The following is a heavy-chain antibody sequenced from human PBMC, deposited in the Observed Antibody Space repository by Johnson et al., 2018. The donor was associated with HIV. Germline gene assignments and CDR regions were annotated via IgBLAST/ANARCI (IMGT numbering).Heavy chain of an antibody. Sequence: VQLVESGGGVVRPGGSLRLSCAASGFTFDDYGMSWVRQAPGKGLEWVSVIYSGGKTYYADSVKGRFTISRDNSKNTLYLQMNSLRVEDTAVYYCARGGAGGNSEWAFDIWGQGTMVTVSS. CDR2: IYSGGKT. CDR1: GFTFDDYG. D-gene: IGHD4-23*01. CDR3: ARGGAGGNSEWAFDI. J-gene: IGHJ3*02. V-gene: IGHV3-66*01.